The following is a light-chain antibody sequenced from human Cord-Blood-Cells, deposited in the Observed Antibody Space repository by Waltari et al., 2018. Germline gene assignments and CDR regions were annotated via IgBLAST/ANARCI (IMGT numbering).Light chain of an antibody. V-gene: IGLV2-23*02. Sequence: QSALTQPASVSGSPGQTITISCTGTSSDVGSYNLVSWYQQHPGKAHKLMIYEVSKRPSGVSNRFSGSKSGNTVSLTISGLQAEDEADYYCCSYAGSSTFGVFGGGTKLTVL. CDR3: CSYAGSSTFGV. CDR2: EVS. J-gene: IGLJ3*02. CDR1: SSDVGSYNL.